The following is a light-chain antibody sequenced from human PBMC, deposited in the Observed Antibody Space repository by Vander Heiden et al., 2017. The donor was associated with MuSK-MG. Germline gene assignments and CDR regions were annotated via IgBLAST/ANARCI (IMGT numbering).Light chain of an antibody. J-gene: IGKJ1*01. CDR2: EAT. CDR1: ESISSY. Sequence: DIQMTQSPSTLSASVGDSVTITCRASESISSYLAWYQQKPGKAPNLLIYEATSLKSGVPSRFSGSGSGTEFTLTISSLQPDDFATYYCQQDNFYSRAFGQGTKVEIK. CDR3: QQDNFYSRA. V-gene: IGKV1-5*03.